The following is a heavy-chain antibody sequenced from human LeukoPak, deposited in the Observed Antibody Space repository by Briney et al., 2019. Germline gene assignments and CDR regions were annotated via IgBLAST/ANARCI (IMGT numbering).Heavy chain of an antibody. CDR1: GGSISSSSYY. CDR2: IYYSGST. D-gene: IGHD3-22*01. CDR3: ARLDYYDSSGYYYARSGIDY. J-gene: IGHJ4*02. Sequence: SETLPLTCTVSGGSISSSSYYWGWIRQPPGKGLEWIGSIYYSGSTYYNPSLKSRVTISVDTSKNQFSLKLSSVTAADTAVYYCARLDYYDSSGYYYARSGIDYWGQGTLVTVSS. V-gene: IGHV4-39*01.